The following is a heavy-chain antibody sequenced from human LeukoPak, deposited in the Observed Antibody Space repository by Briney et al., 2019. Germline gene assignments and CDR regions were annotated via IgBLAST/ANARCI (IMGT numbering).Heavy chain of an antibody. J-gene: IGHJ4*02. Sequence: GRSLRLSCAASGFTFSSYGMHWVRQAPGKGLEWVAVIWYDGSNKYYADSVKGRFTISRDNSKNTLYLQMNSLRAEDTAVYYCAKPKTGVAAGSFYFDYWGQGTLVTVSS. CDR2: IWYDGSNK. CDR1: GFTFSSYG. D-gene: IGHD2-15*01. V-gene: IGHV3-33*06. CDR3: AKPKTGVAAGSFYFDY.